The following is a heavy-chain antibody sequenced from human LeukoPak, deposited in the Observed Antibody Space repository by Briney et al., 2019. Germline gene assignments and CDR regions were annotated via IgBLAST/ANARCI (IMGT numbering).Heavy chain of an antibody. CDR1: GGSISSSSYY. D-gene: IGHD2-2*01. CDR2: IYYSGST. J-gene: IGHJ6*03. Sequence: PSETLSLTCTVSGGSISSSSYYWGWIRQPPGKGLEWIGSIYYSGSTYYNPSLKSRVTISVDTSKNQFSLKLSSVTAADTAVYYCAILPVVTGLDTYYYYYYMDVWGKGTTVTVSS. V-gene: IGHV4-39*01. CDR3: AILPVVTGLDTYYYYYYMDV.